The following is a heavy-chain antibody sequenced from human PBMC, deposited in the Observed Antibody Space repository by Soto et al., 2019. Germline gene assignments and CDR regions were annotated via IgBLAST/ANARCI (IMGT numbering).Heavy chain of an antibody. CDR3: AKGEVRGIIPSYFDY. D-gene: IGHD3-10*01. CDR2: ISKDGSNE. CDR1: GFTFRWFG. Sequence: GGSLRLSCAGSGFTFRWFGMNWVRQGPGKGLERVARISKDGSNEYYVDSVKGRFTISRDNSMNTLYLQMDSLRDEDTAVYYCAKGEVRGIIPSYFDYWGLGTLVTVSS. J-gene: IGHJ4*02. V-gene: IGHV3-30*18.